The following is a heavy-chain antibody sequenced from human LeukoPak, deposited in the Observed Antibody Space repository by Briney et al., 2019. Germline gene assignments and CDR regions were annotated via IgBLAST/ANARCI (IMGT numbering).Heavy chain of an antibody. CDR1: GFTFRSFA. V-gene: IGHV3-23*01. D-gene: IGHD3-10*01. CDR3: AKDLALWFRELAAFDI. Sequence: GGSLRLSCAASGFTFRSFAMSGFPQAPGKGLNWSPALIGSGGSTYYADSVKGRFTISRDNSKNTLYLQMNSLRAEDTAVYYCAKDLALWFRELAAFDIWGQGTMVTVSS. J-gene: IGHJ3*02. CDR2: LIGSGGST.